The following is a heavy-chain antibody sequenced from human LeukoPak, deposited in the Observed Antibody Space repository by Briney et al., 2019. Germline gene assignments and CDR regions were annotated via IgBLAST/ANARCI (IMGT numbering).Heavy chain of an antibody. CDR1: GFAFSSFW. Sequence: GGSLRLSCAASGFAFSSFWMSWFRKAPGKGLEWVANIKQDGSEKYYVDSVKGRFTISRDNSKNTLYLQMNSLRAEDTAVYYCARGAGYNYPYYFDYWGQGTLVTVSS. V-gene: IGHV3-7*03. CDR2: IKQDGSEK. J-gene: IGHJ4*02. CDR3: ARGAGYNYPYYFDY. D-gene: IGHD5-24*01.